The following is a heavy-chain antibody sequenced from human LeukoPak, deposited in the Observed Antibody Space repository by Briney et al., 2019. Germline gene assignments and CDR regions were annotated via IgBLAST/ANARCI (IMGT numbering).Heavy chain of an antibody. Sequence: LSETLSLTCAVYGGSFSGYYWTWIRQPPGKGLEWIGETSHSGSTNYNPSLKSRVTISIDSSKNQFSLKLSSTTAADTAVYYCARAHQLLPNWFDPWGQGTLVTVSP. CDR3: ARAHQLLPNWFDP. CDR1: GGSFSGYY. J-gene: IGHJ5*02. D-gene: IGHD2-2*01. V-gene: IGHV4-34*01. CDR2: TSHSGST.